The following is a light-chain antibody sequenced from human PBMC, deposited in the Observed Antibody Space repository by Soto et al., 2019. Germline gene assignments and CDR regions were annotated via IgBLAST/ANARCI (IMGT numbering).Light chain of an antibody. CDR1: NIGSKN. V-gene: IGLV3-9*01. CDR2: RDS. Sequence: SYELTQPLSVSVALGQTARITCGGNNIGSKNVHWYQQKPGQAPVLVIYRDSNRPSGIPERFSGSNSRNTATLTISRAQAGDEADYYRQLWDTSTVVFGGGTQLTVL. CDR3: QLWDTSTVV. J-gene: IGLJ2*01.